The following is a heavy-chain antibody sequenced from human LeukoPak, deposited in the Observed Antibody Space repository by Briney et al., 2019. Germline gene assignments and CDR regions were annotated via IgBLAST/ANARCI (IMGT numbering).Heavy chain of an antibody. CDR1: GGSISSSSYY. CDR2: IYYSGST. Sequence: SETLSLTCTVSGGSISSSSYYWGWIRQPPGKGLEWIGSIYYSGSTYYNPSFKSRVTISVDTSKNQFSLKLSSVTAADTAVYYCARKDEAVAPPDYWGQGTLVTVSS. J-gene: IGHJ4*02. V-gene: IGHV4-39*07. D-gene: IGHD6-19*01. CDR3: ARKDEAVAPPDY.